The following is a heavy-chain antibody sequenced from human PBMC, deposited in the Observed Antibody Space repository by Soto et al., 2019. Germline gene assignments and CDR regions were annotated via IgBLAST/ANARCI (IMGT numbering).Heavy chain of an antibody. Sequence: SLRLSCAASGFTFSSYGMHWVRQAPGKGLEWVAVIWYDGSNKYYADSVKGRFTISRDNSKNTLYLQMNSLRAEDTAVYYCARGRSSGYYKIYYFDYWGQGTLVTVSS. CDR3: ARGRSSGYYKIYYFDY. V-gene: IGHV3-33*08. J-gene: IGHJ4*02. CDR1: GFTFSSYG. CDR2: IWYDGSNK. D-gene: IGHD3-22*01.